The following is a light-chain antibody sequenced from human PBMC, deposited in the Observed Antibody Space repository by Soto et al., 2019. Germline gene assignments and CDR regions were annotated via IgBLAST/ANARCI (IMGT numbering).Light chain of an antibody. V-gene: IGKV3-20*01. J-gene: IGKJ4*01. CDR1: QSFSRRY. CDR2: DVS. Sequence: IVLTQSPDTLSLSPGQRATLSCRGSQSFSRRYLAWYQQKPGQAPMLLIYDVSERASDIPDRFSGSGSGTDFTLTINRLVPEDVAVYYCQYQGSFGGGTKVEIK. CDR3: QYQGS.